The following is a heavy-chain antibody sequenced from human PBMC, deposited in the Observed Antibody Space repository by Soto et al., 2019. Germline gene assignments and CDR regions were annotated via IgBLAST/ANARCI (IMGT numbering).Heavy chain of an antibody. Sequence: QVQLVQSGAEVKKPGASVKVSCKASGYTFTSYAMHWVRQAPGQRLEWMGWINAGNGNTKYSQKFQGRVTITRDTSASTDYIELSSMRSEDTAVYYCARGPIGFWSGYTIDYWGQGTLVTVS. CDR3: ARGPIGFWSGYTIDY. V-gene: IGHV1-3*01. CDR1: GYTFTSYA. D-gene: IGHD3-3*01. J-gene: IGHJ4*02. CDR2: INAGNGNT.